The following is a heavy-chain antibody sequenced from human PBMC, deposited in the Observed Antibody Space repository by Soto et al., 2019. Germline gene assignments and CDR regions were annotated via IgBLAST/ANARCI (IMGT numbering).Heavy chain of an antibody. D-gene: IGHD5-12*01. CDR2: IIPILGIA. CDR1: GGTFSSYT. CDR3: ARGSGYDSFDYFDY. Sequence: QVQLVQSGAEVKKPGSSVKVSCKASGGTFSSYTISWVRQAPGQGLEWMGRIIPILGIANYAQKFQGRVTITADKSTSTAYMELSSLRSEDTAVYYCARGSGYDSFDYFDYWGQGTLVTVSS. V-gene: IGHV1-69*02. J-gene: IGHJ4*02.